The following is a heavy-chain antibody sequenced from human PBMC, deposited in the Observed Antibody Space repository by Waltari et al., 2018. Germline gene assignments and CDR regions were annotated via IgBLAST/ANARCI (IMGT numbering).Heavy chain of an antibody. CDR1: GGSISSRSYY. V-gene: IGHV4-39*07. CDR3: ARGDSSSWGSYYFDY. D-gene: IGHD6-13*01. Sequence: QLQLQESGPGLVKPSATLSLTCTVSGGSISSRSYYWGWIRQPPGKGLEWTGSIYYSGGTYYNPSLKSRVTISVDTSKNQFSLKLSSVTAADTAVYYCARGDSSSWGSYYFDYWGQGTLVTVSS. CDR2: IYYSGGT. J-gene: IGHJ4*02.